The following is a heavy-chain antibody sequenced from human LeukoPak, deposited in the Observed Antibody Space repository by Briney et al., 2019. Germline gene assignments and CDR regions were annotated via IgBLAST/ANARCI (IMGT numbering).Heavy chain of an antibody. V-gene: IGHV3-66*01. Sequence: GGSLRLSCAASGFTVSSNYMSWVRQAPGKGLEWVSVIYSGGSTYYADSVKGRFTISRDNSKNTLYLQMNSLRAEYTAVYYCARASLRDDYFDYWGQGTLVTVSS. CDR1: GFTVSSNY. J-gene: IGHJ4*02. D-gene: IGHD4-17*01. CDR3: ARASLRDDYFDY. CDR2: IYSGGST.